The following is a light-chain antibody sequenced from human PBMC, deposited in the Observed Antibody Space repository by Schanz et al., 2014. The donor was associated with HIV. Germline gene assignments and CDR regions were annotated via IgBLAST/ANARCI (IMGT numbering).Light chain of an antibody. J-gene: IGLJ1*01. CDR3: CSYADGGTYV. Sequence: QSALTQPASVSGSPGQSISISCTGTNNDIGSYTYVAWYQQHPGKAPKVVVYGVFDRPSGVSDRFSGSKSDNTASLTISGLQADDEADYYCCSYADGGTYVFGTGTKLTVL. CDR1: NNDIGSYTY. CDR2: GVF. V-gene: IGLV2-14*03.